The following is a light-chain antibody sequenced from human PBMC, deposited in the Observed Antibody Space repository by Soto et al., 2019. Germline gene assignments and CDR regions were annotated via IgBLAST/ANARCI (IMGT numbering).Light chain of an antibody. Sequence: QSVLTQPPSLSAAPGRTVTISCSGSISNIGGNSVSWYQQLPGTAPKLLIYDDNKRPSGIPDRFSGSKSGTSATLGITGFQTGDEADYYCGSWDSSLSAYVFGTGTKVTVL. J-gene: IGLJ1*01. CDR2: DDN. CDR1: ISNIGGNS. V-gene: IGLV1-51*01. CDR3: GSWDSSLSAYV.